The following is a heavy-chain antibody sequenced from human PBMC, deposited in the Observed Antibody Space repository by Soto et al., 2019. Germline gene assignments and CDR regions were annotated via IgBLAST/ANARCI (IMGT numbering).Heavy chain of an antibody. CDR3: ARGSDYYDSSRDDAFDI. CDR2: ISSSSSYI. Sequence: GVLRLSCAASGFTFSRYSMKWWRECAVKGLEWVSSISSSSSYIYYADSVKGRFTISRDNAKNSLYLQMNSLRAEDTAVYYCARGSDYYDSSRDDAFDIWGQGTMVTVSS. CDR1: GFTFSRYS. D-gene: IGHD3-22*01. V-gene: IGHV3-21*01. J-gene: IGHJ3*02.